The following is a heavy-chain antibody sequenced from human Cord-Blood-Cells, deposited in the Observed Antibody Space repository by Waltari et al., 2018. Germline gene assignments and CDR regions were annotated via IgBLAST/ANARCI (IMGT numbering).Heavy chain of an antibody. Sequence: EVQLVESGGGLVQPGRSLRLSCAASGFTFDDYAMHWVRHAPGKGLEWVSGISWNSGSIGYADSVKGRFTISRDNAKNSRYLQMNSLRAEDTALYYCATSLGDESSSWYFDYWGQGTLVTVSS. CDR3: ATSLGDESSSWYFDY. CDR1: GFTFDDYA. CDR2: ISWNSGSI. J-gene: IGHJ4*02. V-gene: IGHV3-9*01. D-gene: IGHD6-13*01.